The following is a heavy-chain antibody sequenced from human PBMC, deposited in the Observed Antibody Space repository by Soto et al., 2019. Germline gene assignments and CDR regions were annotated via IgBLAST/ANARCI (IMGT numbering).Heavy chain of an antibody. Sequence: EVQLVETGGGLIQPGGSLRLSCAASGFTVSSNYMSWVRQAPGKGLEWVSVIYSGGSTYYADSVKGRFTISRDNSKNTLYLQMNSLRAEDTAVYYCASNAWLQFSAFDIWGQGTMVTVSS. D-gene: IGHD5-12*01. V-gene: IGHV3-53*02. CDR3: ASNAWLQFSAFDI. J-gene: IGHJ3*02. CDR1: GFTVSSNY. CDR2: IYSGGST.